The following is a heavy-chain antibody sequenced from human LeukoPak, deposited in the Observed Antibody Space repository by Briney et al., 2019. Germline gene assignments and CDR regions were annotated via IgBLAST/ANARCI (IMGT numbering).Heavy chain of an antibody. D-gene: IGHD3-10*01. Sequence: PGGSLRLSCAASGLTFSSYAMSWVRQAPGKGLEWVSAISGSGGSTYYADSVKGRFTISRDNSKNTLYLQMNSLRAEDTAVYYCAKDHLVHYYGSGSYYSDYWGQGTLVTVSS. CDR2: ISGSGGST. CDR3: AKDHLVHYYGSGSYYSDY. CDR1: GLTFSSYA. J-gene: IGHJ4*02. V-gene: IGHV3-23*01.